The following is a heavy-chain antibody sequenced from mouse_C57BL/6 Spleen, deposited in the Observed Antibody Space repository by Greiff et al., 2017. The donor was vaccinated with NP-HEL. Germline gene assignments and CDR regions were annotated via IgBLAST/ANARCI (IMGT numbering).Heavy chain of an antibody. J-gene: IGHJ1*03. CDR1: GYTFTSYW. V-gene: IGHV1-64*01. D-gene: IGHD1-1*01. Sequence: QVQLQQPGAELVKPGASVKLSCKASGYTFTSYWMHWVKQRPGQGLEWIGMIHPNSGSTNYNVKFKSKATLTVDKSSSTAYMQLSSLTSEDSAVYYCARKGDGSSLWDWYFDVWGTGTTVTVSS. CDR3: ARKGDGSSLWDWYFDV. CDR2: IHPNSGST.